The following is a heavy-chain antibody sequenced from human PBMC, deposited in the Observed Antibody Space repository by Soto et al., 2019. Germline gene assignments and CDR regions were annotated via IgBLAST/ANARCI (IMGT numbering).Heavy chain of an antibody. J-gene: IGHJ6*04. Sequence: WGSLRLSCAASGFTFSSYGMHWVRQGPGKGLEWVAVIWYDVSNKYYADSVKGRFTISRDNSKNTLYLQMNRLRAEDTAVYYCARVRYYYDSSGYYYYYGMEVWGYENTVDVSA. CDR1: GFTFSSYG. CDR3: ARVRYYYDSSGYYYYYGMEV. V-gene: IGHV3-33*01. D-gene: IGHD3-22*01. CDR2: IWYDVSNK.